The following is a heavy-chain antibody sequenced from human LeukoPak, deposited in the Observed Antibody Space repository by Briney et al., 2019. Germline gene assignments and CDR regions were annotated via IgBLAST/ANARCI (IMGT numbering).Heavy chain of an antibody. D-gene: IGHD5-18*01. CDR2: ISSSSSFM. J-gene: IGHJ4*02. V-gene: IGHV3-21*01. CDR1: GFTVSSNY. CDR3: VRDLPQTGYSYDY. Sequence: GGSLRLSCAASGFTVSSNYMSWVRQAPGKGLEWVASISSSSSFMYYADSVKGRFTVSRDNAKSTLYLQMNTLRAEDTAVYYCVRDLPQTGYSYDYWGQGTLVTVSS.